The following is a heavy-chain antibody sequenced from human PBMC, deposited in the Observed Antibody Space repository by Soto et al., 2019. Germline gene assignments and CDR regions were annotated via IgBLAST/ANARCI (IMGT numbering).Heavy chain of an antibody. CDR3: ARTTGIAVAGVPPYGMDV. CDR1: GFSLSTSGMC. Sequence: SGPTLVNPTQTLTLTCTFSGFSLSTSGMCVSWIRQPPGKALEWLALIDWDDDKYYSTSLKTRLTISKDTSKNQVVLTMTNMDPVDTATYYCARTTGIAVAGVPPYGMDVWGQGTTVTVSS. CDR2: IDWDDDK. J-gene: IGHJ6*02. D-gene: IGHD6-19*01. V-gene: IGHV2-70*01.